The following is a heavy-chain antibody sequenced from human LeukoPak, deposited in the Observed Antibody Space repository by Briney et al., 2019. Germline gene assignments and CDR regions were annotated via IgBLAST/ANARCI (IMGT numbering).Heavy chain of an antibody. CDR1: GYTFTSCD. CDR2: MNPNSGNT. Sequence: ASVKASCKASGYTFTSCDINWVRQATGPGLEWMGWMNPNSGNTGYGQSFQGRITMTRDISIGTAYMELSNLTSEDTAIYYCTRGSSGRRDNWGQGTLVTVSA. J-gene: IGHJ4*02. CDR3: TRGSSGRRDN. V-gene: IGHV1-8*01. D-gene: IGHD6-19*01.